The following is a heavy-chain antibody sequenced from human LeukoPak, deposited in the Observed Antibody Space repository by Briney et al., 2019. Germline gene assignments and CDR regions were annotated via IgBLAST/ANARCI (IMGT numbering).Heavy chain of an antibody. CDR3: ARSRIAAASPVGY. Sequence: PGGSLRLSCAASGFTFSDYYMSWIRQAPGKGLEWVSYISSSGSTIYYADSVKGRFTISRSNAKNSLYLQMNSLRAEDTAVYYCARSRIAAASPVGYWGQGTLVTVSS. CDR2: ISSSGSTI. J-gene: IGHJ4*02. V-gene: IGHV3-11*04. D-gene: IGHD6-13*01. CDR1: GFTFSDYY.